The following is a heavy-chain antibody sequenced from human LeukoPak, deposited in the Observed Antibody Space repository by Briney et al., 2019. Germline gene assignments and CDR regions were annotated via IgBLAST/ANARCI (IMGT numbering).Heavy chain of an antibody. CDR1: GGSFSGYY. CDR3: ARQTPRRGILTGYYRGGIDY. CDR2: INHSGST. Sequence: SETLSLTCAVYGGSFSGYYWSWIRQPPGKGLEWIGEINHSGSTNYNPSLKSRVTISVDTSKNQFSLKLSSVTAADTAVYYYARQTPRRGILTGYYRGGIDYWGQGTLVTVSS. V-gene: IGHV4-34*01. J-gene: IGHJ4*02. D-gene: IGHD3-9*01.